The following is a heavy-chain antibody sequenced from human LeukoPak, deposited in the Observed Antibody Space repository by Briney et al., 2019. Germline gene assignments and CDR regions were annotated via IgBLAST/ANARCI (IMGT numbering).Heavy chain of an antibody. CDR1: GFTFRDYY. J-gene: IGHJ4*02. CDR2: ISSTGSTI. Sequence: GGSLRLSCVASGFTFRDYYMSWVRQAPGKGLEWLSYISSTGSTIYYADSVRGRFTISRDNAKNSLYLQMNSLRAEDTAVYYCARKEVVTEKVDYWGQGTLVTVSS. V-gene: IGHV3-11*01. CDR3: ARKEVVTEKVDY. D-gene: IGHD2-21*02.